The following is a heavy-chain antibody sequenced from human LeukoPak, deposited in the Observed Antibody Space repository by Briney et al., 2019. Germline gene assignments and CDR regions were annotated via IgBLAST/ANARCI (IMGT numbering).Heavy chain of an antibody. Sequence: SETLSLTCTVSGGSISSYYWSWIRQPPGKGLEWIGYIYYSGSTNYNPSLKSRVTISVDTSKNQFSLKLSSVTAADTAVYYCAREGGLLWGAFDIWGQGTMVTVSS. CDR2: IYYSGST. J-gene: IGHJ3*02. D-gene: IGHD3-16*01. CDR1: GGSISSYY. CDR3: AREGGLLWGAFDI. V-gene: IGHV4-59*01.